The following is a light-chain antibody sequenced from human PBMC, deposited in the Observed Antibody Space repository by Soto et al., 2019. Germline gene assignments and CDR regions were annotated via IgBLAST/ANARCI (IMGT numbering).Light chain of an antibody. Sequence: NFMLTQPHSVSESPGKTVTISCTCSSGSIASNYVQWYQQRPGSAPTTVIYEDNQRPSGVPDRFSGSIDSSSNSASLTISGLKTEDEADYYCQSYDSSNHEVFGTGTKVTVL. CDR3: QSYDSSNHEV. CDR2: EDN. J-gene: IGLJ1*01. V-gene: IGLV6-57*02. CDR1: SGSIASNY.